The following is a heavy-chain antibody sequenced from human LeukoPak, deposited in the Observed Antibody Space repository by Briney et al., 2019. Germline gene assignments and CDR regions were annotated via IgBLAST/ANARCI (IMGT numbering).Heavy chain of an antibody. Sequence: SETLSLTCAVSGGSISSSNWWSWVRQPPGKGLEWIGSIYYSGSTYYNPSLKSRVTISVDTSKNQFSLKLSSVTAADTAVYYCGRIVLMVYAIPDYFDYWGQGTLVTVSS. D-gene: IGHD2-8*01. CDR2: IYYSGST. CDR3: GRIVLMVYAIPDYFDY. CDR1: GGSISSSNW. J-gene: IGHJ4*02. V-gene: IGHV4-39*01.